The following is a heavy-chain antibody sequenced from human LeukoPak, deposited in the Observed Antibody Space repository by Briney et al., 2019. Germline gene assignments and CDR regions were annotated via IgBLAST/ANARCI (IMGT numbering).Heavy chain of an antibody. CDR2: IRYDGSNT. CDR1: GFTFSSYG. J-gene: IGHJ4*02. D-gene: IGHD5-24*01. CDR3: AKRGMGTVDY. Sequence: GGSLRLSCAASGFTFSSYGMPWVRQAPGKGLEWVAFIRYDGSNTYYADSVKGRFTISRDNSKNTLYLQMNSLRAEDTAVYYCAKRGMGTVDYWGQGTLVTVSS. V-gene: IGHV3-30*02.